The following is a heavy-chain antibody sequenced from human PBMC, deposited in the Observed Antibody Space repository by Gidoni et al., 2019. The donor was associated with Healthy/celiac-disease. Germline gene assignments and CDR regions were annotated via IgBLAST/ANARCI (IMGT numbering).Heavy chain of an antibody. D-gene: IGHD3-3*01. CDR3: ARYRILHSSYDFWSGYSSLLGYYFDY. V-gene: IGHV4-39*01. J-gene: IGHJ4*02. CDR1: GGSISSSSYY. Sequence: QLQLQESGPGLVKPSETLSLTCTVSGGSISSSSYYGGWLRQPLGKGLERIGSIYYSGSTYYTPSLKSRVTISVDTSKNQFSLKLSSVTAADTAVYYCARYRILHSSYDFWSGYSSLLGYYFDYWGQGTLVTVSS. CDR2: IYYSGST.